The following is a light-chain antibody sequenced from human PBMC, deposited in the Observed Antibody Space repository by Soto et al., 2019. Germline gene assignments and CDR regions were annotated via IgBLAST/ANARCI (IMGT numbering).Light chain of an antibody. J-gene: IGLJ1*01. V-gene: IGLV3-21*02. CDR3: QVWDISSDHHV. CDR2: DDD. CDR1: DIAKKT. Sequence: LTQPPSVSVAPGQTARITCGGNDIAKKTVHWYQQKPGQAPVLVVYDDDERPSGIPERFSGSNSGNTATLTISRVEAGDEADYYCQVWDISSDHHVFGTGTKVTVL.